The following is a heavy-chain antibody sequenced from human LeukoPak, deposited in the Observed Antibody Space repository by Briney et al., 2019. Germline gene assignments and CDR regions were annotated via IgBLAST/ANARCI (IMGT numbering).Heavy chain of an antibody. Sequence: PGGSLRLSCVVSGFTFSNRAIHWVRQAPGKGLEWVAVISYDGSNKFYADSVKGRFTISRDNSKNTLYLQMNSLRAEDTAVYYCAREGSSGSSFDSWGQGTLVTVSS. J-gene: IGHJ4*02. D-gene: IGHD6-6*01. CDR1: GFTFSNRA. V-gene: IGHV3-30-3*01. CDR3: AREGSSGSSFDS. CDR2: ISYDGSNK.